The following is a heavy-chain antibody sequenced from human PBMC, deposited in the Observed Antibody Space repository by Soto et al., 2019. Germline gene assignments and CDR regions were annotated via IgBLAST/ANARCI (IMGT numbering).Heavy chain of an antibody. CDR1: GYNFDTYW. CDR3: ARLLGYTHCHQEFFDY. Sequence: PGESLKISCTTSGYNFDTYWIGWVRQMPGKGLEWMGIIYPADFDTRYSQSFQGHLTMSVDKSISTAYLQWSSLETSDTAVYYCARLLGYTHCHQEFFDYWGQGTPVTVSS. V-gene: IGHV5-51*01. CDR2: IYPADFDT. J-gene: IGHJ4*02. D-gene: IGHD5-18*01.